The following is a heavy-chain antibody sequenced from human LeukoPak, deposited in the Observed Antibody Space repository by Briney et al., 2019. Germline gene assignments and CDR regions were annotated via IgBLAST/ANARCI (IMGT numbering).Heavy chain of an antibody. CDR1: GGTFSKNV. Sequence: GASVKVSCKASGGTFSKNVVSWVRQAPGQGLEWMGGIIPFFDVVSSAQRFQGRVTITADESTSTAYMELSSLRSDDTAVYYCAKDSEFYLDSSGHPTRWNYFDHWGQGTLVTVSS. D-gene: IGHD3-22*01. J-gene: IGHJ4*02. CDR2: IIPFFDVV. CDR3: AKDSEFYLDSSGHPTRWNYFDH. V-gene: IGHV1-69*01.